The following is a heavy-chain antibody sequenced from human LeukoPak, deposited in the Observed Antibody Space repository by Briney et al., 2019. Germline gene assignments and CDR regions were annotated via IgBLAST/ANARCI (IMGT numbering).Heavy chain of an antibody. D-gene: IGHD3-22*01. CDR2: SSVYNGNT. CDR3: ARTLGYYYDSSGSD. V-gene: IGHV1-18*01. CDR1: GYTFTSYG. J-gene: IGHJ4*02. Sequence: ASVKVSCKASGYTFTSYGISWVRQAPGQGLEWMGWSSVYNGNTNHAQKLQGRVTMTTDTSTSTAYMELRSLRSDDTAVYYCARTLGYYYDSSGSDWGQGTLVTVSS.